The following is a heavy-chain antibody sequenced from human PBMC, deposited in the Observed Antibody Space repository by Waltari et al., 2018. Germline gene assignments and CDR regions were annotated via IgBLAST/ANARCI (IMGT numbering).Heavy chain of an antibody. D-gene: IGHD3-9*01. CDR3: AKQYPRDDWSYPFFDY. CDR1: GYTFTDYY. Sequence: EVQLVQSGAVVKKPGATVKISCKASGYTFTDYYMHWVQQAPGKGLEWMGRVDPEDGETIYAEKCQGRVTITADTSTDTAYMELSSLRSEDTAVYYCAKQYPRDDWSYPFFDYWGQGTLVTVSS. CDR2: VDPEDGET. V-gene: IGHV1-69-2*01. J-gene: IGHJ4*02.